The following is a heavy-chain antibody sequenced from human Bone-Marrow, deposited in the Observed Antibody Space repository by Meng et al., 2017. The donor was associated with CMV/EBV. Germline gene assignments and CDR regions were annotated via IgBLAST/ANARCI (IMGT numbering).Heavy chain of an antibody. J-gene: IGHJ6*02. CDR1: GFTFDDYA. D-gene: IGHD2-2*01. CDR2: ISWNSGSI. V-gene: IGHV3-9*01. Sequence: SLKISCAASGFTFDDYAMHWVRQAPGKGLEWVSGISWNSGSIGYADSVKGRFTISRDNSKNTLYLQMNSLRAEDTAVYYCARDGGFAMAPNYYYYYGMDVWGQGTTVTVSS. CDR3: ARDGGFAMAPNYYYYYGMDV.